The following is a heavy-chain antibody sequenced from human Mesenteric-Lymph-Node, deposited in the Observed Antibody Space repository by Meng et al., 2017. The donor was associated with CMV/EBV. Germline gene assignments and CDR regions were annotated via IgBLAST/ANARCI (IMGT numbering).Heavy chain of an antibody. D-gene: IGHD5-18*01. CDR3: AKGLDTSLVPFDY. Sequence: CAASGLTFNRYAMNWVRQAPGQGLEWVSGISTSGSITYYADSVKGRFTISRDNSKNTLYLQMKSLRAEDTAIYYCAKGLDTSLVPFDYWGQGTLVTVSS. CDR1: GLTFNRYA. CDR2: ISTSGSIT. V-gene: IGHV3-23*01. J-gene: IGHJ4*02.